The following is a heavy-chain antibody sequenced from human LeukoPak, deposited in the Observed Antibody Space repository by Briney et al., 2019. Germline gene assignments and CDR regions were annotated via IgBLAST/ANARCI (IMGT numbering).Heavy chain of an antibody. CDR1: GFTFSTYR. Sequence: GGSLRLSCAASGFTFSTYRMSWVRQAPGKGLEWVANIKQDGSEKHYVDSVKGRFAISRDNAKNSLYLQMSSLRAEDTAVYYCTRVEETATTAAIIRKYSYYYYYMDVWGKGNTVTVSS. CDR2: IKQDGSEK. D-gene: IGHD4-11*01. V-gene: IGHV3-7*01. J-gene: IGHJ6*03. CDR3: TRVEETATTAAIIRKYSYYYYYMDV.